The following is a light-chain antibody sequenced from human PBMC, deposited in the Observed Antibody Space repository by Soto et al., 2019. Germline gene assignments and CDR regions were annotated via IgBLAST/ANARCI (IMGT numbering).Light chain of an antibody. CDR3: QQRSKWPPEVT. J-gene: IGKJ3*01. Sequence: EIVLTQSPETLSLSPGETATLSCRASQSVSSSLAWYQQRPGQAPRLLIYDASNRATGIPARFSVRGSGTDFTRTISSPEHEGLAVHYCQQRSKWPPEVTFGPGTKVDIK. CDR2: DAS. V-gene: IGKV3-11*01. CDR1: QSVSSS.